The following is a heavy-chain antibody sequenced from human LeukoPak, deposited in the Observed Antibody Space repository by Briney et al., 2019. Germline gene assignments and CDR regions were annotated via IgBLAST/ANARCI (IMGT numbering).Heavy chain of an antibody. CDR2: IIPIFGTA. J-gene: IGHJ6*03. D-gene: IGHD6-13*01. Sequence: ASVEVSCKASGGTFSSYAISWVRQAPGQGLEWMGGIIPIFGTANYAQKFQGRVTITTDESTSTAYMELSSLRSEDTAVYYCAREVYSSSWYGYYYYYYMDVWGKGTTVTVSS. CDR1: GGTFSSYA. V-gene: IGHV1-69*05. CDR3: AREVYSSSWYGYYYYYYMDV.